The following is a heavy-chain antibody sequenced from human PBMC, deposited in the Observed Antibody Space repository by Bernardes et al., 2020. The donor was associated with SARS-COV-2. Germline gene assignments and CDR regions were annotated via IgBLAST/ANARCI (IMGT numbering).Heavy chain of an antibody. J-gene: IGHJ6*02. CDR1: GFTFSSYA. D-gene: IGHD4-17*01. V-gene: IGHV3-64D*06. CDR2: ISSSGGGT. Sequence: GGSLRLSCSASGFTFSSYAIHWVRQAPGKGLEYVSSISSSGGGTYYAEFVKGRFTISRDSSKKIVYLQMSSLRAEDTAVYHCVKNSGDYERFNYGMDVWGQGTTVTVSS. CDR3: VKNSGDYERFNYGMDV.